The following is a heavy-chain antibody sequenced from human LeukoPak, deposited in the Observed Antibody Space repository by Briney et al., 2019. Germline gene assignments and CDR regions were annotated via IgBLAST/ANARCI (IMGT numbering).Heavy chain of an antibody. V-gene: IGHV3-64*01. CDR3: ARWATGTMFEYYYYMDV. Sequence: PGGSLRLSCAASGFTFSSYAMHWVRQAPGKGLEYVSAISSNGGSTYYANSVKGRFTISRDNSKNTLYLQMGSLRAEDMAVYYCARWATGTMFEYYYYMDVWGKGTTVTVSS. CDR1: GFTFSSYA. CDR2: ISSNGGST. D-gene: IGHD1-7*01. J-gene: IGHJ6*03.